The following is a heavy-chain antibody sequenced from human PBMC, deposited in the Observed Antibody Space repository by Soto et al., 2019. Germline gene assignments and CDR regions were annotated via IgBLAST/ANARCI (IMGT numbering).Heavy chain of an antibody. Sequence: QVQLVQSGAEVKKPGSSVKVSCKASGGTFSSYAISWVRQAPGQGLEWMGGIIPIFGTANYAQKFQGRVTITADEFKSTAYMALSSLRSEDTAVYYCARCPFRYCSSTSCYANYYYYGMDVWGQGTTVTVSS. V-gene: IGHV1-69*01. CDR2: IIPIFGTA. D-gene: IGHD2-2*01. CDR1: GGTFSSYA. CDR3: ARCPFRYCSSTSCYANYYYYGMDV. J-gene: IGHJ6*02.